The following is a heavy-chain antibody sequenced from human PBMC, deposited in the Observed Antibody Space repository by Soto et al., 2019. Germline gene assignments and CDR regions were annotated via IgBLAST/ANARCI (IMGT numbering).Heavy chain of an antibody. CDR2: IRWNGDNT. CDR1: GIAFGDYG. D-gene: IGHD6-6*01. Sequence: EVQLAESGGGVARPGGSRRLSCAASGIAFGDYGMTWVRRVPGRGLEWVAGIRWNGDNTGYADFAKGRFTISRDNSKKSLLLEMNSLRVEDTAFYYCARGEYTSRRGFDVWGQGTPVTVSS. V-gene: IGHV3-20*04. J-gene: IGHJ6*02. CDR3: ARGEYTSRRGFDV.